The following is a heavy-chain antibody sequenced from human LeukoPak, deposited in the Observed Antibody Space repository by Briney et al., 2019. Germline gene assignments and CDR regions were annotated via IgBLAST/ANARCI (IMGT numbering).Heavy chain of an antibody. CDR2: IYTSGST. CDR3: ARDRRYSGSLRTAFDI. CDR1: GGSISSGSYY. Sequence: SETLSLTCTVSGGSISSGSYYWSWIRQPAGKGLEWIGRIYTSGSTNYNPSLKSRVTISVDTSKNQFSLKLSSVTAADTAVYYCARDRRYSGSLRTAFDIWGQGTMVTVSS. D-gene: IGHD1-26*01. J-gene: IGHJ3*02. V-gene: IGHV4-61*02.